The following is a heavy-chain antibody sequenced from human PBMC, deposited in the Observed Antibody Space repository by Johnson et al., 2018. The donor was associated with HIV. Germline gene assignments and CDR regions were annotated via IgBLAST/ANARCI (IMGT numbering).Heavy chain of an antibody. J-gene: IGHJ3*02. V-gene: IGHV3-30*04. Sequence: QVQLVESGGGVVQPGRSLRLSCAASGFTFSSYAMHWVRQAPGKGLEWVALVSYDGSVKYYADSVKGRFTISRDNSKNTLYLQMNSLRAADTAVYYCAKDLGYRGSYYRGDAFDIWGQGTMVTVSS. D-gene: IGHD1-26*01. CDR3: AKDLGYRGSYYRGDAFDI. CDR1: GFTFSSYA. CDR2: VSYDGSVK.